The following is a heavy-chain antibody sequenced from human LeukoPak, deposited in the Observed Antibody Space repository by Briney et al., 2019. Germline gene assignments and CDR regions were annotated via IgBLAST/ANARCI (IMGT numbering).Heavy chain of an antibody. Sequence: ASVKVSCKASGYTFSSYAMHWVRQAPGQRLEWMGWINAGNGNTKYSQKFQGRVTITRDTSASTAYMELSCLRSEDTAVYYCAIGYCSGGSCYVFDYWGQGTLVTVSS. CDR3: AIGYCSGGSCYVFDY. J-gene: IGHJ4*02. CDR1: GYTFSSYA. CDR2: INAGNGNT. V-gene: IGHV1-3*01. D-gene: IGHD2-15*01.